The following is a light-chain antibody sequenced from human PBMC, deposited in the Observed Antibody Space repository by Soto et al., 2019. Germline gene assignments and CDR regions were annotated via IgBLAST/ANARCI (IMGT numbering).Light chain of an antibody. J-gene: IGLJ2*01. V-gene: IGLV2-14*03. CDR3: SSYTSSTTL. CDR1: SNY. CDR2: DVF. Sequence: QSALTQPASVSGYPGQSITISCTGTSNYVSWYQQHPGKAPKLMIYDVFSRPSGVSNRFSASKSDNRASLTISGLRAEDEADYYCSSYTSSTTLFGGGTKVTVL.